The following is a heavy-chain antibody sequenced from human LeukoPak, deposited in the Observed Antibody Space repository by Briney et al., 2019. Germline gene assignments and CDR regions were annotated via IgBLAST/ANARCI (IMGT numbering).Heavy chain of an antibody. CDR3: AREPQVLRFLEWLPSDY. CDR1: GFTFSSYG. D-gene: IGHD3-3*01. V-gene: IGHV3-30*02. Sequence: PGGSLRLSCAASGFTFSSYGMHWVRQAPGKGLEWVAFIRYDGSNKYYTDSVKGRFTISRDNSKNTLYLQMNSLRAEDTAVYYCAREPQVLRFLEWLPSDYWGQGTLVTVSS. J-gene: IGHJ4*02. CDR2: IRYDGSNK.